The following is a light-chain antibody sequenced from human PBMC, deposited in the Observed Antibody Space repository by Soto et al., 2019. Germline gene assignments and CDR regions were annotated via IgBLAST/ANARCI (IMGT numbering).Light chain of an antibody. J-gene: IGKJ1*01. V-gene: IGKV4-1*01. CDR1: QSVLFSPNNKNY. Sequence: DIVMTQSPDSLAVSLGERATINCKSSQSVLFSPNNKNYLAWYQQKPGQPPKLLIYWASTRESGVPDRFSGGGSGADFTLTISSLQAEDVAVYYCQQYHSAPQTFGQGTKVEIK. CDR2: WAS. CDR3: QQYHSAPQT.